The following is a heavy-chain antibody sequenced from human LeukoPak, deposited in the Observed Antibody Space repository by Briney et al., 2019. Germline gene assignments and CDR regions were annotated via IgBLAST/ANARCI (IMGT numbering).Heavy chain of an antibody. CDR2: ISYDGINK. CDR3: TRDAEGCSSTSCYAFDY. J-gene: IGHJ4*02. CDR1: GFTFSSYT. V-gene: IGHV3-30*04. Sequence: GGSLRLSCAASGFTFSSYTMHWVRQAPGKGLEWVAVISYDGINKYYADSVKGRFTISRDNSKNTLYLQLNSLRPEDTTFYYCTRDAEGCSSTSCYAFDYWGQGTLVTVSS. D-gene: IGHD2-2*01.